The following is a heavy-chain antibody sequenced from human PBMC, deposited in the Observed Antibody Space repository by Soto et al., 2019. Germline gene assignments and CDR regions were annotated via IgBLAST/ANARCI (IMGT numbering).Heavy chain of an antibody. V-gene: IGHV3-23*01. CDR1: GFTPRYYA. CDR3: AKAKNDYNWDNRPPFDY. Sequence: PGGSLRLSCEASGFTPRYYAMTWVRQAPGKGLEWVSLISANDVGTYYAESVKTRFTISTDQSRNTVYLQMDSLRADDTAIYYCAKAKNDYNWDNRPPFDYWGQGTLVTVSS. J-gene: IGHJ4*02. CDR2: ISANDVGT. D-gene: IGHD1-20*01.